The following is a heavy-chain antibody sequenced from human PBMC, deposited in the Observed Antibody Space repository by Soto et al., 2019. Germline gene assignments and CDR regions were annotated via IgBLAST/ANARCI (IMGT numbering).Heavy chain of an antibody. CDR1: GGSISSYY. Sequence: QVQLQESGPGLVKPSETLSLTCTVSGGSISSYYWSWIRQPPGKGLEWIGYIYYSGSTNYNPSLKGRVTISVDTSKNQFSLKLSSVTAADTAVYYCARPGDSSGYYPFDYWGQGTLVTVSS. V-gene: IGHV4-59*08. D-gene: IGHD3-22*01. CDR2: IYYSGST. CDR3: ARPGDSSGYYPFDY. J-gene: IGHJ4*02.